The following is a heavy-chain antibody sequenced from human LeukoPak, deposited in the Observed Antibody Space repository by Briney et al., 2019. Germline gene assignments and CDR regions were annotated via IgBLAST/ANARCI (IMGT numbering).Heavy chain of an antibody. J-gene: IGHJ6*03. Sequence: ASVKVSCKASGYIFTSYDINWVRQANGQGLEWMGWMNPNSGNTGYAQKFQGRVTITRNASISTAYMELSSLRSEDTAVYYCARGPARRGGYNWNYGYYYYMDVWGKGTTVTVSS. D-gene: IGHD1-7*01. CDR2: MNPNSGNT. V-gene: IGHV1-8*03. CDR3: ARGPARRGGYNWNYGYYYYMDV. CDR1: GYIFTSYD.